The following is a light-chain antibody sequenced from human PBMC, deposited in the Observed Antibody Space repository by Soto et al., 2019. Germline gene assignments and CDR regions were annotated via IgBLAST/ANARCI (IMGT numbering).Light chain of an antibody. V-gene: IGKV3-15*01. CDR2: DTS. Sequence: EIVMTQSPDMLSVSPGERATLSCRVSQSISSNLAWYQQKPGQAPRLLIYDTSTRATSIPARFSGSGSGTDFTLTISRLEPEDSAVYYCQQYGTLITFGQGTRLEIK. J-gene: IGKJ5*01. CDR3: QQYGTLIT. CDR1: QSISSN.